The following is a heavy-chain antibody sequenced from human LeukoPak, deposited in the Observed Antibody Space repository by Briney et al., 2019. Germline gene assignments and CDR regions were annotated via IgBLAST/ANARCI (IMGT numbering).Heavy chain of an antibody. D-gene: IGHD6-19*01. V-gene: IGHV1-3*01. J-gene: IGHJ5*02. Sequence: AASVKVSCKASGYTFTGYYMHWVRQAPGQRLEWMGWINAGNGNTKYSQKFQGRVTITRDTSASTAYMELSSLRSEDTAVYYCARGVAGRSWFDPWGQGTLVTVSS. CDR2: INAGNGNT. CDR3: ARGVAGRSWFDP. CDR1: GYTFTGYY.